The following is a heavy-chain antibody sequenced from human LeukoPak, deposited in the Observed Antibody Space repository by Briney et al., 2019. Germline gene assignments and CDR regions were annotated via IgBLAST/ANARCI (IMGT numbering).Heavy chain of an antibody. Sequence: PGGSLRLSCEASGFTLSSYSMNWVRQAPGKGLEWVSYISSRSAFIYYADSVKGRFTISRDNANNSLYLQMNSLSPEDTAVYYSARDAYYYDSSEPYIYYSYYYYMDVWGKGTPVTVSS. V-gene: IGHV3-48*01. CDR2: ISSRSAFI. CDR3: ARDAYYYDSSEPYIYYSYYYYMDV. J-gene: IGHJ6*03. CDR1: GFTLSSYS. D-gene: IGHD3-22*01.